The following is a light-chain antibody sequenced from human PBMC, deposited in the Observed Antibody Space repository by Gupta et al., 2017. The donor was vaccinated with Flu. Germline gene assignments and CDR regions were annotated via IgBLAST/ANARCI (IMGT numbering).Light chain of an antibody. CDR3: QQDDNLPIT. V-gene: IGKV1-33*01. J-gene: IGKJ3*01. Sequence: PSFLSASVGDRVTITCQARQEISKYLDWYQQKPGKAPKLLIYDASKVEKGVPSRFSGSGCGTDFTFTISSRQPEDLANYYCQQDDNLPITFGHGTKVDIK. CDR2: DAS. CDR1: QEISKY.